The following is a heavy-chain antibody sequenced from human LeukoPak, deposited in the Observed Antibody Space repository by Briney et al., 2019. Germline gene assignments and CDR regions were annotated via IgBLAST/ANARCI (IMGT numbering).Heavy chain of an antibody. D-gene: IGHD6-13*01. CDR2: IITIFGTA. CDR1: GGTXSSYA. CDR3: ARHSSSWYREYFQH. Sequence: SVKVSCKASGGTXSSYAISWVRQAPGQGLEWMGGIITIFGTANYAQKFQGRVTLTADESTSTAYMELSSLRSEDTAVYYCARHSSSWYREYFQHWGQGTLVTVSS. V-gene: IGHV1-69*13. J-gene: IGHJ1*01.